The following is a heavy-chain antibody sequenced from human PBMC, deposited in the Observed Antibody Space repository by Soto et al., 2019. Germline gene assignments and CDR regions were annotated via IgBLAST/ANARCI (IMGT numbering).Heavy chain of an antibody. Sequence: ASVKVSCKASGYTFTSYGISWVRQAPGQGLEWMAWINPYNGNTKYAEKFLGRVTVTTDTSTATAYMEVRSLRSDDTAIYYCARDGPLISSRSWLDPWGPGTLVTVS. CDR1: GYTFTSYG. V-gene: IGHV1-18*01. CDR2: INPYNGNT. D-gene: IGHD3-16*01. CDR3: ARDGPLISSRSWLDP. J-gene: IGHJ5*02.